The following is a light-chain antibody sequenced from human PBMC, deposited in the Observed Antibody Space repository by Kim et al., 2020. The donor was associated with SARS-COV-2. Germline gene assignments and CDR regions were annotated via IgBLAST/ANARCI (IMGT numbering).Light chain of an antibody. V-gene: IGLV3-19*01. Sequence: ALGQTVSITGQGDSLRSYYATWYQQKPGQAPILVIYGKNNRPSGIRDRFSGSSSGNTASLTITGTQAGDEADYYCNSRDSNDNVVFGGGTQLTVL. CDR3: NSRDSNDNVV. CDR1: SLRSYY. CDR2: GKN. J-gene: IGLJ2*01.